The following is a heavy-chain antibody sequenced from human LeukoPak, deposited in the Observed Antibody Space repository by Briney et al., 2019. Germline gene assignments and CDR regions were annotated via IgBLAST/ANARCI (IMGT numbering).Heavy chain of an antibody. J-gene: IGHJ6*03. CDR3: ARAVTIFVNHASGSGAYHYYMDV. V-gene: IGHV1-18*01. D-gene: IGHD3-10*01. Sequence: SVKVSCKASGYTFTNYGISWIRQAPGQGLEWMGWISAYHGSTNYAQKLLGRVTMTRDTSTNTAYMDLTSLSSDDTAVYYCARAVTIFVNHASGSGAYHYYMDVWGKGTTVTISS. CDR1: GYTFTNYG. CDR2: ISAYHGST.